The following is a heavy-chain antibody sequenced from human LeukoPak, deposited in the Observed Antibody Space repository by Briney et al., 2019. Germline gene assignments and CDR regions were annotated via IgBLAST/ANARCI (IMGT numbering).Heavy chain of an antibody. Sequence: GGSLRLSCTASGFTFGDYAMSWIRQAPGKGLEWVGFIRSKAYGETADYAASVKDRFTISRDDSKAIAYLQMNSLKTEDTAVYHCTRDRGAYSLYDYWGQGTLVTVSS. CDR2: IRSKAYGETA. CDR1: GFTFGDYA. CDR3: TRDRGAYSLYDY. V-gene: IGHV3-49*03. J-gene: IGHJ4*02. D-gene: IGHD4-11*01.